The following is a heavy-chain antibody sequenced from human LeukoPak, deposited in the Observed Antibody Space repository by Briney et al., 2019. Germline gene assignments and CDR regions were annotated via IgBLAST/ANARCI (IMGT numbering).Heavy chain of an antibody. CDR1: GYTFTGYY. D-gene: IGHD3-22*01. Sequence: ASVKVSCKASGYTFTGYYMHWVRQAPGQGLEWMGWINPNSGGTNYAQKFQGRVTMTEDTSTDTAYMELSSLRSEDTAVYYCATDHYYDSSGYHLWGQGTLVTVSS. V-gene: IGHV1-2*02. CDR3: ATDHYYDSSGYHL. J-gene: IGHJ4*02. CDR2: INPNSGGT.